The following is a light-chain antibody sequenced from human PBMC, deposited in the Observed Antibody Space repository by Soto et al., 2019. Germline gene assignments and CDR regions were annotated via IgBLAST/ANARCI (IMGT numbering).Light chain of an antibody. J-gene: IGLJ2*01. CDR2: DVT. CDR3: SSYTSSSTLAV. CDR1: NSDVGFYNY. V-gene: IGLV2-14*03. Sequence: QSALTQPASVSGSPGQSITNSCTGTNSDVGFYNYVSWYQQHPGKAPKLMIYDVTHRPSGVSNRFSGSKSGNTASMNISGLQVEDGADYYSSSYTSSSTLAVFGGGTKLTVL.